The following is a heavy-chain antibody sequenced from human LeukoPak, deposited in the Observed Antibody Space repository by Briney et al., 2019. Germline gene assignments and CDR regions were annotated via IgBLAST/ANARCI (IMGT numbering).Heavy chain of an antibody. Sequence: GASVKVSCKASGYTFTSYGISWVRQAPGQGLEWMGRIIPILGIANYAQKFQGRVTITADKSTSTAYMELSSLRSEDTAVYYCARHEYNTMVRGVSNWFDPWGQGTLVTVSS. CDR2: IIPILGIA. CDR3: ARHEYNTMVRGVSNWFDP. D-gene: IGHD3-10*01. J-gene: IGHJ5*02. CDR1: GYTFTSYG. V-gene: IGHV1-69*04.